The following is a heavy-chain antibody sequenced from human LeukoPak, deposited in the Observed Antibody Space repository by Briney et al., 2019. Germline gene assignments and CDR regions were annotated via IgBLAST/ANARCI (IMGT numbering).Heavy chain of an antibody. D-gene: IGHD1-14*01. V-gene: IGHV3-74*01. CDR3: ARDDGRRSVDH. CDR2: INSDGSST. CDR1: GFTFSSYW. Sequence: GGSLRLSCAASGFTFSSYWMHWVRQAPGKGLVWVSRINSDGSSTSYADSVKGRFTVSRDNAKNSLYLQLNSLSAEDTALYYCARDDGRRSVDHWGQGTLVTVSS. J-gene: IGHJ4*02.